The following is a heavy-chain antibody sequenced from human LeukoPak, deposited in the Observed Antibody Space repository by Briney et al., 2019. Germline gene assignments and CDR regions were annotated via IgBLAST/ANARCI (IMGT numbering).Heavy chain of an antibody. Sequence: ASVKVSCKASGYTFTSYDIKWVRQATGQGLEWMGWMNPNSGNTGYAQKFQGRVTMTRNTSISTAYMELSSLRSEDTAVYYCARGHWIYYDSSGYYPDYWGQGTLVTVSS. D-gene: IGHD3-22*01. CDR3: ARGHWIYYDSSGYYPDY. CDR1: GYTFTSYD. V-gene: IGHV1-8*01. CDR2: MNPNSGNT. J-gene: IGHJ4*02.